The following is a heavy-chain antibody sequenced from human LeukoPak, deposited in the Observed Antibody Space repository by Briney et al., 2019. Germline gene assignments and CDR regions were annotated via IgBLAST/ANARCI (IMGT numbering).Heavy chain of an antibody. D-gene: IGHD2/OR15-2a*01. CDR2: IYYSGST. V-gene: IGHV4-59*01. CDR3: ARASSMAAYYYYMDV. CDR1: GGSISSYY. J-gene: IGHJ6*03. Sequence: PSETLSLTCTVSGGSISSYYWSWIRQPPGKGLEWIGYIYYSGSTNYNPSLKRRVTISVDTSKKEFSLKLSYVTAADTAVYYCARASSMAAYYYYMDVWGKGTTVTISS.